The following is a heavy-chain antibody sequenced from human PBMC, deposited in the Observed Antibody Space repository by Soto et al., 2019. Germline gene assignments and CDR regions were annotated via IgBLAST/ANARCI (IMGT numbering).Heavy chain of an antibody. CDR2: TYYRSKWYN. CDR3: ARGAVAGTPSHWYLEL. Sequence: SQTLSLTCAISGDSVSSNSAAWNWIRQSPSRGLEWLGRTYYRSKWYNDYAVSVKSRITINPDTSKNQFSLQLNSVTPEDTAVYYCARGAVAGTPSHWYLELWGRGTLVTVYS. J-gene: IGHJ2*01. D-gene: IGHD6-19*01. V-gene: IGHV6-1*01. CDR1: GDSVSSNSAA.